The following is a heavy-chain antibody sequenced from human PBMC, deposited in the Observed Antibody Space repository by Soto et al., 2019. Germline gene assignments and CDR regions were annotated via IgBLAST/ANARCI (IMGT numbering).Heavy chain of an antibody. CDR3: ARTYYDFWSGPKSPYYYYMDV. V-gene: IGHV4-39*07. D-gene: IGHD3-3*01. CDR1: GGNISNRSCC. J-gene: IGHJ6*03. Sequence: PSEPMPLTSTVSGGNISNRSCCWSRKKKPPGKGLEWIGKINHSGSTNYNPSLKSRVTISVDTSKNQFSLKLSSVTAADTAVYYCARTYYDFWSGPKSPYYYYMDVWGKGTTVTVSS. CDR2: INHSGST.